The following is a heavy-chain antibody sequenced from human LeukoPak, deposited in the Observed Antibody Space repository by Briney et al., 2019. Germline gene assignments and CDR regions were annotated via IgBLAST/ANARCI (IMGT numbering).Heavy chain of an antibody. J-gene: IGHJ4*02. D-gene: IGHD3-10*01. V-gene: IGHV3-7*03. CDR1: GFTFSSYW. CDR3: ARDLTRYYYGSGSYHTPFDY. CDR2: IKQEGSEK. Sequence: GGSLRLSCAASGFTFSSYWMSWVRQAPGKGLEWVANIKQEGSEKYYVDSVKGRFTISRDNAKNSLYLQMNSLRAEDTAVYYCARDLTRYYYGSGSYHTPFDYWGQGTLVTVSS.